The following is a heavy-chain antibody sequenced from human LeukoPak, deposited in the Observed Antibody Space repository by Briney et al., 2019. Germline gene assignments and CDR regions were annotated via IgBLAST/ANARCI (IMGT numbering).Heavy chain of an antibody. CDR2: IYYSGST. V-gene: IGHV4-31*03. CDR1: GGSISTGGYY. Sequence: PSETLSLTCTVSGGSISTGGYYWSWIRQHPGKGLEWIGYIYYSGSTYYNPSLKSRVTMSVDTSKNQFSLKLSSVTAADTAVYYCARGYNYALGHYYYMDVWGKGTTVTVSS. D-gene: IGHD5-18*01. CDR3: ARGYNYALGHYYYMDV. J-gene: IGHJ6*03.